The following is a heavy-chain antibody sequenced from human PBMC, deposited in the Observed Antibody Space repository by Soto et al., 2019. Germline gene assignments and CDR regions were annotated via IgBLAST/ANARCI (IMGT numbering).Heavy chain of an antibody. CDR2: IYYSGNT. V-gene: IGHV4-30-4*01. CDR1: GDSITSGDYY. D-gene: IGHD2-8*01. J-gene: IGHJ4*02. CDR3: ASFVGLLWGGVSPAESWGSYYFDN. Sequence: VQLQESGPGLVKPSQTLSLTCTVSGDSITSGDYYWSWIRQPPGKGLEWIGYIYYSGNTNYNPSLKCRVIMSVDTSKNQFSIKLTSVTAADTAVYYCASFVGLLWGGVSPAESWGSYYFDNWGQGTLVTVSS.